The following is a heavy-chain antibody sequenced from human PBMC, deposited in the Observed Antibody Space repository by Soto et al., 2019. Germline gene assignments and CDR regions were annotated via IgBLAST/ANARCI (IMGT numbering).Heavy chain of an antibody. Sequence: ASVKVSCKASGYTFTDYYIHWVRQAPGQGLEWMGWINPNSGGTNYAQKFQGRVTMTRDTSISTAYMELSRLRSDDTAVYYCARERIVVVRSSQNNWFDPWGQGTLVTVSS. CDR1: GYTFTDYY. J-gene: IGHJ5*02. V-gene: IGHV1-2*02. CDR2: INPNSGGT. D-gene: IGHD3-22*01. CDR3: ARERIVVVRSSQNNWFDP.